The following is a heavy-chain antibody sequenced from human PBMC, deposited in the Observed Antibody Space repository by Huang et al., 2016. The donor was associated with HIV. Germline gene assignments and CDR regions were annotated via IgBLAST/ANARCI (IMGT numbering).Heavy chain of an antibody. D-gene: IGHD1-26*01. Sequence: VQLVESGGGVVQPGRSLRLACAASGFSFSTYGLHWVRQAPGKGLEWGAVISYDGSNKYYAHAVKGRFTISRDTSENKVYLQMNSLRHEDTAGYYCAKDGADEEWDIDYWGQGTLVTVSS. CDR2: ISYDGSNK. CDR3: AKDGADEEWDIDY. J-gene: IGHJ4*02. CDR1: GFSFSTYG. V-gene: IGHV3-30*18.